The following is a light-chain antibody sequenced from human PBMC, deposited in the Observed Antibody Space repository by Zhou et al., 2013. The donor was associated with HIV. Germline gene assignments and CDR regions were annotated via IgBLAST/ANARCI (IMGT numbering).Light chain of an antibody. CDR2: LGS. Sequence: DIVLTQSPLFLSVTPGEPASISCRSSQSLLHSNGYSYLDWYLQKPGQSPQVLIYLGSNRASGVPDRFSGSGSGTDFTLKISRVEAEDVGVYYCMQALQSPRTFGQGTKLEIK. V-gene: IGKV2-28*01. J-gene: IGKJ2*01. CDR3: MQALQSPRT. CDR1: QSLLHSNGYSY.